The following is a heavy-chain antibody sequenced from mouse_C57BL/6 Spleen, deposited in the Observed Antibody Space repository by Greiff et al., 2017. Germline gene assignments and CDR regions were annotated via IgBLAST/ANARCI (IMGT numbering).Heavy chain of an antibody. CDR1: GYTFTSYT. Sequence: QVQLQQSGAELARPGASVKMSCKASGYTFTSYTMHWVKQRPGQGLEWIGYINPSSGYTKYNQKFKDKATLTADKSSSTAYMQLSSLTSEDSAVXYCERNLDSSGYDYFDYWGQGTTLTVSS. V-gene: IGHV1-4*01. CDR2: INPSSGYT. CDR3: ERNLDSSGYDYFDY. D-gene: IGHD3-2*02. J-gene: IGHJ2*01.